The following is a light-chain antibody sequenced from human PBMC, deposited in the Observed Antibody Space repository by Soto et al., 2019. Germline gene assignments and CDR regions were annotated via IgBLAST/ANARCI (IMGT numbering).Light chain of an antibody. CDR3: QRYGSSPLT. CDR2: GAS. J-gene: IGKJ4*01. V-gene: IGKV3-20*01. CDR1: QSVSSNY. Sequence: EIVLTQSPGTLSLSPGERATLSCRASQSVSSNYLVWYQQKPGQAPRLFIYGASSRATGIPDRFSGSGSETDFTLTISRLEPEDFAVYYCQRYGSSPLTFGGGTKVDIK.